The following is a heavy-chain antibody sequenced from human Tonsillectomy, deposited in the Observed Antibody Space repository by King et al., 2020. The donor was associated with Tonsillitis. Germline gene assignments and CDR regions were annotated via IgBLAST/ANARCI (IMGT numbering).Heavy chain of an antibody. V-gene: IGHV4-30-4*01. Sequence: QLQEPGPGLVKPSQTLSLTCTVSGDSINNDDYYWSWVRQSPGRGLEWLGYILHSGSTYYSPALKSRLTMSVDTSKSQFSLRLSSVTAADTAVYYCAREVVVWGQGTLVTVSS. CDR1: GDSINNDDYY. D-gene: IGHD2-15*01. J-gene: IGHJ4*02. CDR3: AREVVV. CDR2: ILHSGST.